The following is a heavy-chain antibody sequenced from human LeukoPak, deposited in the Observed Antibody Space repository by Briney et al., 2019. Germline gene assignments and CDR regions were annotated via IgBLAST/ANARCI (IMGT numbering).Heavy chain of an antibody. CDR1: GFTFSSYA. CDR3: AKGTDYYDSSGYYGSKAAFDI. CDR2: ITGSGGYT. J-gene: IGHJ3*02. V-gene: IGHV3-23*01. D-gene: IGHD3-22*01. Sequence: GGSLRLSCAASGFTFSSYAMTWVRQAPGKGLEWVSTITGSGGYTYYADSVKGRFTISRDNSKNTLFLRMNSLRAEDTAVYFCAKGTDYYDSSGYYGSKAAFDIWGQGTMVTVSS.